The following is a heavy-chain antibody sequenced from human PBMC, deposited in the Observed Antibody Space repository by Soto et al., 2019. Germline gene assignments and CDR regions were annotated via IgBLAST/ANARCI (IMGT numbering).Heavy chain of an antibody. V-gene: IGHV4-4*02. CDR1: GGSISSSNW. CDR3: AGATGMAPFDY. J-gene: IGHJ4*02. CDR2: IYHSGST. Sequence: QVQLQESGPGLVKPSGTLSLTCAVSGGSISSSNWWSWVRQPPGKGLEWIGEIYHSGSTNYNPSLQXLXTXSXXKSKNQFSLKVSSVTAADTAVYYCAGATGMAPFDYWGQGTLVTVSS. D-gene: IGHD5-18*01.